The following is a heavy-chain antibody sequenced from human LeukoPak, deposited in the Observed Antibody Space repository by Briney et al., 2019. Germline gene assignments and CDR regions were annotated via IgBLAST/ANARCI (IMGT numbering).Heavy chain of an antibody. Sequence: GGSLRLSCAASGFTFSSYAMSWVRQAPGKGLGWVSLISGSGDKTYYADSVKGRFTISRDNSKNTLYLQVNSLRADDTAVYYCAKDDPNDYRPWIYWGQGTLVIVSS. CDR1: GFTFSSYA. J-gene: IGHJ4*02. D-gene: IGHD4-11*01. CDR3: AKDDPNDYRPWIY. CDR2: ISGSGDKT. V-gene: IGHV3-23*01.